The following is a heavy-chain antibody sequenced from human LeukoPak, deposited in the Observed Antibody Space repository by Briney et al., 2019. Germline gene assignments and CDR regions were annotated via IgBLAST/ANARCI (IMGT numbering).Heavy chain of an antibody. CDR1: GGSISSSSYY. V-gene: IGHV4-39*01. J-gene: IGHJ4*02. CDR2: IYYSGST. Sequence: PSETLSLTCTVSGGSISSSSYYWGWIRQPPGKGLEWIGSIYYSGSTYYNPSLKSRVTISVDTSKNQFSLKLSSVTAADTAVYYCARARWLQPIDYWGQGTLVTVSS. CDR3: ARARWLQPIDY. D-gene: IGHD5-24*01.